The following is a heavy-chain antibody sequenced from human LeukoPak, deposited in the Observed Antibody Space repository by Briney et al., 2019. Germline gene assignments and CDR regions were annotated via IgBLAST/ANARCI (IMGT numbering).Heavy chain of an antibody. CDR3: AKGPAYSSSWYSLLGDY. CDR2: ISSSGSTI. J-gene: IGHJ4*02. CDR1: GFTFSSYE. V-gene: IGHV3-48*03. D-gene: IGHD6-13*01. Sequence: GGSLRLSCAASGFTFSSYEMNWVRQAPGKGLEWVSYISSSGSTIYYIDSVKGRFTISRDNAKNSLYLQMNSLRAEDTAVYYCAKGPAYSSSWYSLLGDYWGQGTLVTVSS.